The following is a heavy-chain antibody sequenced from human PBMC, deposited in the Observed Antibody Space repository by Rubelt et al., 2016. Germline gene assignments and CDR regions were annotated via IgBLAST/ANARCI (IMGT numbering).Heavy chain of an antibody. Sequence: QVQLVQSGAEVKKPGASVSVSCKASGYDFTSYALHWVRQAPGQGLEWMGRINPNTGGTNYSQKFQGRVTMTRDTSINTASWELSRLRSDDTAVYYCARGSYYTSGLDYWGQGTLVTVSS. CDR1: GYDFTSYA. CDR3: ARGSYYTSGLDY. CDR2: INPNTGGT. J-gene: IGHJ4*02. D-gene: IGHD3-10*01. V-gene: IGHV1-2*06.